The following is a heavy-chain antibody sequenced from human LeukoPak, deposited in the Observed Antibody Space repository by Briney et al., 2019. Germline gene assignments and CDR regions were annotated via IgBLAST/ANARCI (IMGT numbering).Heavy chain of an antibody. CDR1: GGSISSSSYY. Sequence: KPSETLSLTCTVSGGSISSSSYYWGWIRQPPGKGLEWIGNIYYSGSTFYNPSLKSRVTISVDTSKNQFSLKLSSVTAADTAVYYCARKYSSSSEWFDPWGQGTLVTVSS. V-gene: IGHV4-39*01. J-gene: IGHJ5*02. CDR2: IYYSGST. CDR3: ARKYSSSSEWFDP. D-gene: IGHD6-6*01.